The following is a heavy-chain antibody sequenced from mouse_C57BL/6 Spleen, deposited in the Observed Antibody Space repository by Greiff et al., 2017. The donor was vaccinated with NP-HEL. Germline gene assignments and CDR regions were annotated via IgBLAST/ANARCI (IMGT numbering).Heavy chain of an antibody. D-gene: IGHD1-1*01. J-gene: IGHJ4*01. CDR3: ARGEVGPYAMDD. CDR2: IYPGNGYT. CDR1: GYTFTSYG. V-gene: IGHV1-58*01. Sequence: EVQRVESGAELVRPGSSVKMSCKTSGYTFTSYGINWVKQRPGQGLEWIGYIYPGNGYTDYNQKFKGKATLTSDTSSSTAYMQHSSLTSEDSAIYFCARGEVGPYAMDDWGKGTSVTVSS.